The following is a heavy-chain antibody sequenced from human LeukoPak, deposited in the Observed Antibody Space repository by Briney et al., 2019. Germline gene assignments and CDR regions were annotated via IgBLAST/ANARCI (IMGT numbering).Heavy chain of an antibody. CDR2: IYPGDSDT. Sequence: GESLKISCKGSGYSFTSFWIGWVRQMPGKGLEWMGIIYPGDSDTRYSPSFQGQVTIPADKSISTAYLQWSSLKASDTAMYYCARSRHYCSGGSCYNDYWGQGTLVTVSS. D-gene: IGHD2-15*01. CDR1: GYSFTSFW. J-gene: IGHJ4*02. V-gene: IGHV5-51*01. CDR3: ARSRHYCSGGSCYNDY.